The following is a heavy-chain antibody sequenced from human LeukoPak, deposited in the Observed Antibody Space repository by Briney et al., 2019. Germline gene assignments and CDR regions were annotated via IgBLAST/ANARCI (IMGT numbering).Heavy chain of an antibody. CDR2: IYYSGST. V-gene: IGHV4-31*03. D-gene: IGHD3-22*01. CDR3: ARADYYYDSSGYYFDY. Sequence: SQTLSLTCTVSGGSISSGGYYWSWIRQHPGKGLGWIGYIYYSGSTYYNPSLKSRVTISVDTSKNQFSLKLSSVTAADTAVYYCARADYYYDSSGYYFDYWGQGTLVTVSS. J-gene: IGHJ4*02. CDR1: GGSISSGGYY.